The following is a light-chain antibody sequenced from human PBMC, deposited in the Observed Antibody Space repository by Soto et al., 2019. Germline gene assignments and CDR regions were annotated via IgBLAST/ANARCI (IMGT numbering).Light chain of an antibody. V-gene: IGKV3-20*01. CDR1: QSVSSSY. Sequence: EIVLTQSPGTLSLSPGERATLSCRASQSVSSSYLAWYQQKPGQAPRLLIYGASSRATGIPDRFCGSGSGTDFTLTISRLEPEDFAVYYCQQNGSSPPWTFGQGTKVEIK. CDR3: QQNGSSPPWT. CDR2: GAS. J-gene: IGKJ1*01.